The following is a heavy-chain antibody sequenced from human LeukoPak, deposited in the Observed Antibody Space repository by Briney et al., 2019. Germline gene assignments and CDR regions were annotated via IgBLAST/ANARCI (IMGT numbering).Heavy chain of an antibody. Sequence: SETLSLTCTVSGVSIKTNSDYWGWLRQTPGKGLEWIGSIYHVGGTYYNPSLKSRVTISIDTSKNQFSLKLTSVTAADTAIYYCARDGRSGYEDLWGPGTLVTVSS. CDR2: IYHVGGT. J-gene: IGHJ5*02. CDR3: ARDGRSGYEDL. V-gene: IGHV4-39*07. CDR1: GVSIKTNSDY. D-gene: IGHD5-12*01.